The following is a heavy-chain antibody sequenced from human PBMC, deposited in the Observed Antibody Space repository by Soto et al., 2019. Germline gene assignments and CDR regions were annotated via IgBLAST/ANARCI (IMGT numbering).Heavy chain of an antibody. CDR3: ARERRCGGDCYNFDF. CDR2: IIQDGSAK. Sequence: EVQLVESGGGLVQPGGSLTLSCAASGFTFSSYWMSWVRQAPGKGLEWVADIIQDGSAKYYVDSVKGRFTISRDNAENSLYLQMNSLRAEDTAVYYCARERRCGGDCYNFDFWGQGTLVTVSS. D-gene: IGHD2-21*02. V-gene: IGHV3-7*03. J-gene: IGHJ4*02. CDR1: GFTFSSYW.